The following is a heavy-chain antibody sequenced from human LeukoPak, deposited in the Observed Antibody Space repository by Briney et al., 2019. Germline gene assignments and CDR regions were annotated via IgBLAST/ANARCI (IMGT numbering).Heavy chain of an antibody. CDR3: ATYTIVPSGVEY. D-gene: IGHD2/OR15-2a*01. J-gene: IGHJ1*01. CDR2: IRYDATNK. Sequence: PGGSLRLPCAASGFTFSSYGMHWVRQAPGQGLEWVAFIRYDATNKYHAHSVKGRFTISRDNSKNTVYLQMNSLRAEDMAVYYCATYTIVPSGVEYWGQGPLVSVSS. CDR1: GFTFSSYG. V-gene: IGHV3-30*02.